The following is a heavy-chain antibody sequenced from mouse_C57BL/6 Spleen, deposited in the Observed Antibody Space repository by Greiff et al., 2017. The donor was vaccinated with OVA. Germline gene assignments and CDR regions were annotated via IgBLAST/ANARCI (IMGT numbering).Heavy chain of an antibody. Sequence: VQLQQPGAELVRPGASVKLSCTASGFNIKDDYMHWVKQRPEQGLEWIGWIDPENGDTEYASKFQGKATITADTSSNTAYLQLSSLTSEDTAVYYCTMVPYAMDYWGQGTSVTVSS. J-gene: IGHJ4*01. CDR1: GFNIKDDY. CDR3: TMVPYAMDY. V-gene: IGHV14-4*01. CDR2: IDPENGDT.